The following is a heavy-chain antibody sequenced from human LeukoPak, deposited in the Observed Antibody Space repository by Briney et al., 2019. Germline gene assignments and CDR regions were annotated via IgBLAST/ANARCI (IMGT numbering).Heavy chain of an antibody. Sequence: PGGSLRLSCVASGFTFSSHAMSWVRQAPGEGLEWVSTVGTGFDTYYTDSVKGRFTISRDNSKNTLSLQMSSLRAEDTATYYCTKNVPGRAIDYWGQGTLVTVSS. CDR3: TKNVPGRAIDY. J-gene: IGHJ4*02. CDR2: VGTGFDT. CDR1: GFTFSSHA. D-gene: IGHD2-15*01. V-gene: IGHV3-23*01.